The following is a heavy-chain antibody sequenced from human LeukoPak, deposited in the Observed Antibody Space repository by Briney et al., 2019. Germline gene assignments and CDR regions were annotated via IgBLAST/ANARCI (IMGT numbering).Heavy chain of an antibody. D-gene: IGHD3-9*01. CDR1: GFTFSSYG. CDR3: AKWGPYDILTGRIN. J-gene: IGHJ4*02. CDR2: IWYDGSNK. V-gene: IGHV3-33*06. Sequence: GGSLRLSCAASGFTFSSYGMHWVRQAPGKGLEWVAVIWYDGSNKYYVDSVKGRFTISRDNSKNTLYLQMNSLRAEDTAVYYCAKWGPYDILTGRINWGQGTLVTVSS.